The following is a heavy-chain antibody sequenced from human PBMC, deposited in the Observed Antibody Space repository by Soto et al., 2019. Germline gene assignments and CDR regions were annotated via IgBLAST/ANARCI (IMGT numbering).Heavy chain of an antibody. CDR2: IYSGGST. V-gene: IGHV3-53*01. J-gene: IGHJ6*02. Sequence: EVQLVESGGGLIQPGGSLRLSCAASGFTVSSNYMSWVRQAPGKGLEWVSVIYSGGSTYYADSVKGRFTISRDNSKNTLYLQMNSLRAEDTAVYYCARDPYSSSWYGGDVWGQGTTVTVSS. CDR1: GFTVSSNY. D-gene: IGHD6-13*01. CDR3: ARDPYSSSWYGGDV.